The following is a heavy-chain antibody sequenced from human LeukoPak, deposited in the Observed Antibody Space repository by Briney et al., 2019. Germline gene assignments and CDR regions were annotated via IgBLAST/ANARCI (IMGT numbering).Heavy chain of an antibody. D-gene: IGHD3-22*01. CDR1: GFTFSSYA. CDR3: AKDLSADYYDSSGYYGFDY. J-gene: IGHJ4*02. Sequence: GGSLRLSCAASGFTFSSYAMSWVRQAPGKGLEWVSAISGSGGSTYYADSVKGRFTISRDNSKNTLYLQMNSLRAEDTAVYYCAKDLSADYYDSSGYYGFDYWGQGTLVTVSS. V-gene: IGHV3-23*01. CDR2: ISGSGGST.